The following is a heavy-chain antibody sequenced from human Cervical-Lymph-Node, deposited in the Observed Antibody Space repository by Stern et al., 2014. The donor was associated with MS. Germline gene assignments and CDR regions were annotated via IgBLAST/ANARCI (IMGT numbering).Heavy chain of an antibody. D-gene: IGHD2-2*01. J-gene: IGHJ6*02. Sequence: QVQLVQSGAEVKKPGASVTVSCKASGYTFTSYGVNWVRQAPGQGLEWMGWISAYNGNTDYAQKFQGRVTVTTDTSTTTVYMELRSLRSDDTAFYYCARDSSSSWPLYGMDVCGQGTTVTVSS. CDR3: ARDSSSSWPLYGMDV. V-gene: IGHV1-18*01. CDR1: GYTFTSYG. CDR2: ISAYNGNT.